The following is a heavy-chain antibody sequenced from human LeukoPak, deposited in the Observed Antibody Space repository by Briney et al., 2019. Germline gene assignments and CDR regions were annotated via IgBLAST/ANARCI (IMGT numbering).Heavy chain of an antibody. D-gene: IGHD1-14*01. CDR3: TRYNNDHFDY. V-gene: IGHV3-33*01. CDR2: IAYDGSRA. CDR1: GFTFGGYG. Sequence: QPGRSLRLSCAGSGFTFGGYGMHWFRQTPGKGLEWVAVIAYDGSRAFYADSVKGRFTISRDNSMNTMSVQMDDLRAEDTAVYYCTRYNNDHFDYWGQGALVTVSS. J-gene: IGHJ4*02.